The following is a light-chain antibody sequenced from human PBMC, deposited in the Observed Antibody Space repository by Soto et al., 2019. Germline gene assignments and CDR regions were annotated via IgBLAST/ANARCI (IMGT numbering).Light chain of an antibody. J-gene: IGLJ3*02. CDR3: QVWDTSRDHQV. Sequence: SYELTQPPSVSVAPGKTATITCGGDNIGSESVNWYQQRPRQAPVLVIYYDSDRPSGIPERFSGSNSGNTATLTISRGEAGDEADYYCQVWDTSRDHQVVGGGTTLTVL. V-gene: IGLV3-21*04. CDR1: NIGSES. CDR2: YDS.